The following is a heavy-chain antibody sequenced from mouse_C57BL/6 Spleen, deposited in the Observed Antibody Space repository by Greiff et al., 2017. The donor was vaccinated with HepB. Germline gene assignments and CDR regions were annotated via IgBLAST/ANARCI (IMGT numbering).Heavy chain of an antibody. CDR2: FYPGSGSI. V-gene: IGHV1-62-2*01. Sequence: VKLQESGAELVKPGASVKLSCKASGYTFTEYTIHWVKQRSGQGLEWIGWFYPGSGSIKYNEKFKDKATLTADKSSSTVYMELSRLTSEDSAVYFCARQIYYYGSSLCFDYWGQGTTLTVSS. CDR1: GYTFTEYT. CDR3: ARQIYYYGSSLCFDY. D-gene: IGHD1-1*01. J-gene: IGHJ2*01.